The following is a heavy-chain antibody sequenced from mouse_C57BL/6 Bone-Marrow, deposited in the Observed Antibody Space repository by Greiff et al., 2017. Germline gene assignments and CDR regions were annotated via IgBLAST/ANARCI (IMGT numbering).Heavy chain of an antibody. CDR3: ARDGAGFFAY. CDR2: ISDGGSYT. J-gene: IGHJ3*01. Sequence: EVQRVESGGGLVKPGGSLKLSCAASGFTFSSYAMSWVRQTPEKRLEWVATISDGGSYTYYPDNVKGRFTISRDNAKNNLYLQMSHLKSEDTAKYYCARDGAGFFAYWGQGTLVTVSA. CDR1: GFTFSSYA. D-gene: IGHD1-1*02. V-gene: IGHV5-4*01.